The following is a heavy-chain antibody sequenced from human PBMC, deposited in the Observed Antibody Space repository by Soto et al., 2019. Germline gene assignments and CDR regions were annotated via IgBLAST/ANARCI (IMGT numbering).Heavy chain of an antibody. V-gene: IGHV1-18*01. J-gene: IGHJ4*02. CDR3: ARWGRDYGDPFDY. Sequence: QLVQSGGEVQKPGASVKVSCKTSGYTFNDYGINWVRQAPGQGLEWMGWISAYNGNTNNAQKFQGRVTCTTDTSTSTAYMELQSLTSADTAVYYCARWGRDYGDPFDYWGQGTPGTVSS. D-gene: IGHD4-17*01. CDR2: ISAYNGNT. CDR1: GYTFNDYG.